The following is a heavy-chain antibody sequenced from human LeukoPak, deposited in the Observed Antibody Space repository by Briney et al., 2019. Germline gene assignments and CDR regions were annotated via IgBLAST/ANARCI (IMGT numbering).Heavy chain of an antibody. CDR1: VYTLTHYY. V-gene: IGHV1-2*02. D-gene: IGHD2-8*01. J-gene: IGHJ4*02. CDR3: ASLIRLGGSDY. CDR2: INHNSGGT. Sequence: GASVTDSFMASVYTLTHYYMHWVRQAPGQGREWLGWINHNSGGTNYAQKFQGRVTMTRNTSISTAYMELSRLRSDDTAEYCCASLIRLGGSDYWGQGTLVTVSS.